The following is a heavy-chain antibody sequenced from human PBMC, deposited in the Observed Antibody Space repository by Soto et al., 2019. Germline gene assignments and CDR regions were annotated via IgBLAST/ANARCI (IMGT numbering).Heavy chain of an antibody. Sequence: PSETLSLTCTVSGGSVSSGSYYWSWIRQPPGKGLEWIGYIYYSGSTNYNPSLKSRVTISVDTSKNQFSLKLSSVTAADTAVYYCARGSSDSSGYNWFDPWGQGTLVTVSS. D-gene: IGHD3-22*01. J-gene: IGHJ5*02. CDR1: GGSVSSGSYY. CDR2: IYYSGST. V-gene: IGHV4-61*01. CDR3: ARGSSDSSGYNWFDP.